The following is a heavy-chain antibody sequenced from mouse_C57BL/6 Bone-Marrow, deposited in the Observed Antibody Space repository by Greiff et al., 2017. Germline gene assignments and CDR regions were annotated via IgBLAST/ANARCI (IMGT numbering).Heavy chain of an antibody. CDR1: GFTFSSYA. Sequence: EVQVVESGGGLVKPGGSLKLSCAASGFTFSSYAMSWVRQTPEQRLEWVATISDGGSYTYYPANVKGRFTISRDNAKNNLYLQMSHLKSEDTAMYYCARGVKCFDYWGQGTTLTVSS. CDR3: ARGVKCFDY. V-gene: IGHV5-4*01. J-gene: IGHJ2*01. CDR2: ISDGGSYT. D-gene: IGHD1-3*01.